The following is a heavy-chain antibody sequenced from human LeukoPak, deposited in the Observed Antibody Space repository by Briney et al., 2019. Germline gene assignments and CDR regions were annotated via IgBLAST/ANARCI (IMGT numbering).Heavy chain of an antibody. V-gene: IGHV4-4*07. CDR1: GGSISSYY. J-gene: IGHJ4*02. CDR3: AREGWLRFDGGTGFDY. CDR2: IYTSGST. Sequence: PSETLSLTCTVSGGSISSYYWSWLRQPAGKGLEWIGRIYTSGSTNHNPSLKSRATISVDTPKKQSSLKQSPISAADTAVYYCAREGWLRFDGGTGFDYWGQGALVTVSS. D-gene: IGHD5-12*01.